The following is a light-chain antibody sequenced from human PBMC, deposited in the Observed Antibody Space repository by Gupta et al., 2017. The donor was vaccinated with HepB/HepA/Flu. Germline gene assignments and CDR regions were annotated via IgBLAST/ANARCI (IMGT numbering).Light chain of an antibody. CDR1: QDISNY. V-gene: IGKV1-16*02. J-gene: IGKJ5*01. Sequence: DIQITQSPSSLSASVGDRVTITCRASQDISNYLAWFQQKPGKDPKSLIYAASSLQSGVPSKFSGNGSGTDFTLTISGLQPEDFATYYCQHYNRSPITFGQGTRLDNK. CDR2: AAS. CDR3: QHYNRSPIT.